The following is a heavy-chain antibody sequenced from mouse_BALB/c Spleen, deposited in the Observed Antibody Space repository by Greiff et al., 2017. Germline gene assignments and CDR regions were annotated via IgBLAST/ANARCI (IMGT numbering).Heavy chain of an antibody. CDR2: IYPGDGDT. CDR1: GYAFSSYW. CDR3: ARSGDERDWFAY. Sequence: QVQLKQSGAELVRPGSSVKISCKASGYAFSSYWMNWVKQRPGQGLEWIGQIYPGDGDTNYNGKFKGKATLTADKSSSTAYMQLSSLTSEDSAVYFCARSGDERDWFAYWGQGTLVTVSA. D-gene: IGHD3-1*01. J-gene: IGHJ3*01. V-gene: IGHV1-80*01.